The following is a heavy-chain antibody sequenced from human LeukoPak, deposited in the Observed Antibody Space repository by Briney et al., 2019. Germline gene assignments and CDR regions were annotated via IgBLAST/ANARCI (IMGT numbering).Heavy chain of an antibody. D-gene: IGHD2-15*01. CDR1: GFTFSDYY. CDR2: ISSSGSTI. Sequence: GGSLRLSCAALGFTFSDYYMSWTRQAPGKGLEWVSYISSSGSTIYYADSVKGRFTISRDNAKNSLYLQMNSLRAEDTAVYYCAADCSGGSGLFDYWGQGTLVTVSS. V-gene: IGHV3-11*04. J-gene: IGHJ4*02. CDR3: AADCSGGSGLFDY.